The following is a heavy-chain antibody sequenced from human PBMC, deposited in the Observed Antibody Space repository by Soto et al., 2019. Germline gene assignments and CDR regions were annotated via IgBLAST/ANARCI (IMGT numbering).Heavy chain of an antibody. V-gene: IGHV3-21*01. CDR1: GFSFSSYN. D-gene: IGHD4-17*01. CDR3: ATIGDRDGFDI. CDR2: ISTSGSYI. Sequence: EVQLVESGGGLVKPEESLRLSCAASGFSFSSYNMKWVRQAPGKGLEWVSSISTSGSYIFYAGSVRGRFTIFRDDAKKSLHLQMNSLRVADAAVYYGATIGDRDGFDIWGQGTTVIVSS. J-gene: IGHJ3*02.